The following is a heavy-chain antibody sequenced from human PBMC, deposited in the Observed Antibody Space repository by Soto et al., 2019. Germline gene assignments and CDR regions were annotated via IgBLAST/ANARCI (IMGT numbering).Heavy chain of an antibody. CDR1: GFTFSSYG. V-gene: IGHV3-33*01. Sequence: QVQLVESGGGVVQPGRSLRLSCAASGFTFSSYGMHWVRQAPGKGLEWVAVIWYDGSNKYYADSVKGRFTISRDNSKNTMYLQMNSLRAEDTAVYYCARPVAGDYGAFDIWGQGTMVTVSS. CDR2: IWYDGSNK. D-gene: IGHD4-17*01. J-gene: IGHJ3*02. CDR3: ARPVAGDYGAFDI.